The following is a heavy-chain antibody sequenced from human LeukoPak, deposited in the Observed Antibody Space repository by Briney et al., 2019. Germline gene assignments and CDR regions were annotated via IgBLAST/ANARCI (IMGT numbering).Heavy chain of an antibody. D-gene: IGHD5-18*01. J-gene: IGHJ5*01. CDR2: ISSSGSYT. CDR1: GFTFSDYY. Sequence: PGGSLTLSCAASGFTFSDYYMSWIRQAPGKGLEWVSDISSSGSYTNDADSVKGRFTISRDNAKNSLHLEMNSLRVEDTAVYYCAREGYNSGPIPFDSWGQGTLVTVSS. CDR3: AREGYNSGPIPFDS. V-gene: IGHV3-11*06.